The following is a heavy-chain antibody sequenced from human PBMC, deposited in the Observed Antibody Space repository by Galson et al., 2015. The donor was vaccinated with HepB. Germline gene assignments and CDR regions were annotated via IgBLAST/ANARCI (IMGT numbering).Heavy chain of an antibody. J-gene: IGHJ6*02. CDR3: AREKGGDYDFWSGYYNYYYYGMDV. Sequence: SLRLSCAASGFTVSSNYMSWVRQAPGKGLEWVSVIYSGGSTYYADSVKGRFTISRDNSKNTLYLQMNSLRAEDTAVYYCAREKGGDYDFWSGYYNYYYYGMDVWGQGTTVTVSS. CDR1: GFTVSSNY. CDR2: IYSGGST. D-gene: IGHD3-3*01. V-gene: IGHV3-66*01.